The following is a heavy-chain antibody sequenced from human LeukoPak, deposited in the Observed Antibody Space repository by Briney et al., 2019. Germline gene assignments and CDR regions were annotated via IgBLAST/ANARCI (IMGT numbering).Heavy chain of an antibody. V-gene: IGHV5-51*01. CDR3: TWTQDGNFHWDS. J-gene: IGHJ4*02. CDR1: EYIFSTHW. D-gene: IGHD3-9*01. CDR2: IYLRDFHI. Sequence: GESLKISCKASEYIFSTHWIGWVRQMPGKGLEWMGIIYLRDFHIKYSPSFQGQVTISADRSINSAHLQWSSLKASDSAIYFCTWTQDGNFHWDSWGQGTLVTVSS.